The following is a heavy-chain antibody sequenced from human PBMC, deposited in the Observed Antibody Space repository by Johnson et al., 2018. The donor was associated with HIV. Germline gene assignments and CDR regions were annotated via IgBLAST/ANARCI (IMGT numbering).Heavy chain of an antibody. V-gene: IGHV3-15*01. CDR2: IKSKTDGGTT. Sequence: VQLVESGGGLVKPGGSLRLSCTASGFTFSDASMSWVRQAPGKGLEWVGRIKSKTDGGTTDYAAPVKGGFTISRDDSKNTLYLQMNSLRVEDTAVYYCAKSGGYPNAFDIWGQGTMVTVSS. CDR3: AKSGGYPNAFDI. CDR1: GFTFSDAS. D-gene: IGHD6-13*01. J-gene: IGHJ3*02.